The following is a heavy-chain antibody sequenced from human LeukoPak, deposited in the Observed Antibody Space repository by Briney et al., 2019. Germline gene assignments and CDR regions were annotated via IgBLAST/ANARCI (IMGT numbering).Heavy chain of an antibody. CDR1: GFTFSSCG. Sequence: GGSLRLSCAASGFTFSSCGMHWVRQAPGKGLEWVANIKQDGSEKYYVDSVKGRFTISRDNAKNSLYLQMNSLRAEDTAVYYCNRFDYWGQGTLVTVSS. CDR3: NRFDY. CDR2: IKQDGSEK. V-gene: IGHV3-7*03. J-gene: IGHJ4*02.